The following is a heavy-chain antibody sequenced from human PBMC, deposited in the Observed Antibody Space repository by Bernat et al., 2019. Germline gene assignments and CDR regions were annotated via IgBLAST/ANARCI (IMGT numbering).Heavy chain of an antibody. CDR2: INTNTRNP. J-gene: IGHJ4*02. Sequence: QVQLVQSGSELKKPGTSVQVSCNASGYIFTNYAINWVRQAPGQGLEWMGWINTNTRNPTYARGFTGRFVFSLDTSVSTAYLQISSLKAEDTAVYYCARNGDYNDCWGQGTLVTVSP. CDR3: ARNGDYNDC. V-gene: IGHV7-4-1*02. D-gene: IGHD4-17*01. CDR1: GYIFTNYA.